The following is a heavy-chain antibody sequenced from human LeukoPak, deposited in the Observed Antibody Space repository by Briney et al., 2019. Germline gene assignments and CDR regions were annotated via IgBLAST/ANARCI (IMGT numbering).Heavy chain of an antibody. CDR3: AKESIEIFGVVIRADYYGMDV. V-gene: IGHV3-23*01. Sequence: GGSLRLSCAASGFTFSSYAMSWVRQAPGKGLEWVSAISGSGGSTYYADSEKGRFTISRDNSKNTLYLQMNSLRAEDTAVYYCAKESIEIFGVVIRADYYGMDVWGQGTTVTVSS. D-gene: IGHD3-3*01. CDR2: ISGSGGST. J-gene: IGHJ6*02. CDR1: GFTFSSYA.